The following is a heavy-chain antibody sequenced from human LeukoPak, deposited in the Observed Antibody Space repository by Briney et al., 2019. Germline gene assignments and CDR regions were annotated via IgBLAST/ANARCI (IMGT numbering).Heavy chain of an antibody. D-gene: IGHD3-16*02. CDR3: ASLMITFGGVIALYGMDV. CDR1: GGTFSSYA. V-gene: IGHV1-24*01. J-gene: IGHJ6*02. CDR2: FDPEDGET. Sequence: ASVKVSCKASGGTFSSYAISWVRQAPGQGLEWMGGFDPEDGETIYAQKFQGRVTMTEDTSTDTAYMELSSLRSEDAAVYYCASLMITFGGVIALYGMDVWGQGTTVTVSS.